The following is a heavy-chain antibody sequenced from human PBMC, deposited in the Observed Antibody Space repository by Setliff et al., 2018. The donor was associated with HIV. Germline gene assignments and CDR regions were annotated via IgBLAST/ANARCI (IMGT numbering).Heavy chain of an antibody. CDR3: ARITSPYNNTWFPALF. J-gene: IGHJ4*02. D-gene: IGHD3-16*01. CDR2: IDPGDSYT. V-gene: IGHV5-10-1*01. CDR1: GYNFTTYW. Sequence: GESLKISCKASGYNFTTYWITWVRQMPGKGLEWMGRIDPGDSYTDYSPSFRGHVSISADSSISTAYLQWSSLKASGTAMYYCARITSPYNNTWFPALFWGQGTLVTVSS.